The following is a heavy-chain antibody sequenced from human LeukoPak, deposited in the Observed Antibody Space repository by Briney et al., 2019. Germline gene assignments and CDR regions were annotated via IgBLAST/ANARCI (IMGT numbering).Heavy chain of an antibody. V-gene: IGHV3-30*18. CDR2: ISYDGSNK. CDR1: GFTFSSYG. Sequence: PGGSLRLSCAASGFTFSSYGMHWVRQAPGKGLEWVAVISYDGSNKYYADSVKGRFTISRDNSKNTLYLQMNSLRAEDTAVYYCAKDQYSMITFGGDLDYWGQGTLVTVSS. CDR3: AKDQYSMITFGGDLDY. J-gene: IGHJ4*02. D-gene: IGHD3-16*01.